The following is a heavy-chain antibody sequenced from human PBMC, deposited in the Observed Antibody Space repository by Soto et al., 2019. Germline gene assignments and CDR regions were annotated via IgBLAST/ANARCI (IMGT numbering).Heavy chain of an antibody. CDR3: AREKEVVAATYYYYYYMDV. Sequence: PGGSLRLSCAASGFTFSSYGMHWVRQAPGKGLEWVAVIWYDGSNKYYADSVKGRFTISRDNSKNTLYLQMNSLRAEDTAVYYCAREKEVVAATYYYYYYMDVWGKGTTVTVSS. D-gene: IGHD2-15*01. J-gene: IGHJ6*03. CDR2: IWYDGSNK. V-gene: IGHV3-33*01. CDR1: GFTFSSYG.